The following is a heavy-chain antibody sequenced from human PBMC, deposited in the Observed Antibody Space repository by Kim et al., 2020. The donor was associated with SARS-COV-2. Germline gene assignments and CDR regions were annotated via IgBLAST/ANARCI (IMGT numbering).Heavy chain of an antibody. CDR1: GFTFGDYA. V-gene: IGHV3-49*04. CDR2: IRSKAYGGTT. J-gene: IGHJ4*02. D-gene: IGHD3-16*02. Sequence: GGSLRLSCTASGFTFGDYAMSWVRQAPGKGLEWVGFIRSKAYGGTTEYAASVKGRFTISRDDSKSIAYLQMNSLKTEDTAVYYCTRGGFYDYVWGSYRTLAYWGQGTLVTVSS. CDR3: TRGGFYDYVWGSYRTLAY.